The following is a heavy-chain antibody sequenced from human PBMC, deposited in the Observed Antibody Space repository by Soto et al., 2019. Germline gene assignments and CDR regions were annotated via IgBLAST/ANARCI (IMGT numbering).Heavy chain of an antibody. CDR1: GGRFTNYI. D-gene: IGHD2-21*01. J-gene: IGHJ6*03. CDR2: SIPIKGTA. CDR3: AKSLVFVDHGYMDV. Sequence: QVQLVQSGAEVKKPGSSVKVSCEASGGRFTNYIFTWVRQAPGQGLEWMGRSIPIKGTADYALKFQDRVSMTADKSTSRVHMEMRSLRPDDTAVYYCAKSLVFVDHGYMDVWGKGTTVTVSS. V-gene: IGHV1-69*08.